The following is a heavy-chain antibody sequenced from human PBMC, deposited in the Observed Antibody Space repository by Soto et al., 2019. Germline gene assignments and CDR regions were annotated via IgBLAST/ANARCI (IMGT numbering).Heavy chain of an antibody. J-gene: IGHJ6*02. CDR3: ATSLFRGVIIDYYYGMDV. Sequence: GGSLRLSCAASGFSFSSYAMSWVLQAPGKWLEWVSAISGSGGSTYYADSVKGRFTISRDNSKNTLYLQMHSLRAEDTAVYYCATSLFRGVIIDYYYGMDVWGQGTTVTVSS. D-gene: IGHD3-10*01. V-gene: IGHV3-23*01. CDR1: GFSFSSYA. CDR2: ISGSGGST.